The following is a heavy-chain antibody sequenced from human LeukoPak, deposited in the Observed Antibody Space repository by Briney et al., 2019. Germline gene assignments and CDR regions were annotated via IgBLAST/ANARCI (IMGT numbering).Heavy chain of an antibody. Sequence: PGGSLRLSCAASGFTFSDYYMSWIRQAPGKGLEWVSHIRSSGSTIYYADFVKGRFTLSRDNAKNSLYLQMNSLRAEDTAVYYCARVIQGPYYFDYWGQGTLAIVSS. CDR2: IRSSGSTI. CDR1: GFTFSDYY. D-gene: IGHD3-16*02. J-gene: IGHJ4*02. CDR3: ARVIQGPYYFDY. V-gene: IGHV3-11*01.